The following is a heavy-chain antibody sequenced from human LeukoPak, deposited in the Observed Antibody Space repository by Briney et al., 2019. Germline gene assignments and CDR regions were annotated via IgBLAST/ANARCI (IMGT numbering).Heavy chain of an antibody. CDR2: ISYDGSNK. V-gene: IGHV3-30-3*01. Sequence: PGGSLRLSCAASGFTFSSYAMHWVRQAPGKGLEWVAVISYDGSNKYYADSVKGRFTISRDNSKNTLYLQMNSLRAEDTAVYYCARDGENYDSSGYYYSSFDYWGQRTLVTVSS. J-gene: IGHJ4*02. CDR3: ARDGENYDSSGYYYSSFDY. D-gene: IGHD3-22*01. CDR1: GFTFSSYA.